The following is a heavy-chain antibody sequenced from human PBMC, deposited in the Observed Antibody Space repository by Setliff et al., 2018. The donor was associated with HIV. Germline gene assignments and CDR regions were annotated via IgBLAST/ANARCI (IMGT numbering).Heavy chain of an antibody. CDR2: VRYDESNK. V-gene: IGHV3-33*08. J-gene: IGHJ3*02. CDR3: ARNTDVDSVYRPFHI. CDR1: GFTFSGAE. Sequence: PGESLKISCAASGFTFSGAEIHWVRQVSGKGLEWVACVRYDESNKYYADSVKGRFSISRDNAKNSLYLQMNSLRAEDTAVYYCARNTDVDSVYRPFHIWGQGTMVTVSS. D-gene: IGHD1-26*01.